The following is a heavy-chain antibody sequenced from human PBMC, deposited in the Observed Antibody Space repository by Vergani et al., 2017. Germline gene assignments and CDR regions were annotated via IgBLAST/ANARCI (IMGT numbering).Heavy chain of an antibody. Sequence: EVQLVESGGGLVQPGGSLRLSCAAPGSTFSSYAMNWVRQAPGKGLEWVSYISRSSSTIYYADSVKGRFTISRDNAKNSLHLQMNNLRAEDTAVYYCARQSRDVFCTNGVCPLGYWGQGALVTVSS. D-gene: IGHD2-8*01. CDR3: ARQSRDVFCTNGVCPLGY. J-gene: IGHJ4*02. V-gene: IGHV3-48*01. CDR1: GSTFSSYA. CDR2: ISRSSSTI.